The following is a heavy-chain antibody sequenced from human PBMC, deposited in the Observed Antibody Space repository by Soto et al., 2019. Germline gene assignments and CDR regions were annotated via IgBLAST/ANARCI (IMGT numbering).Heavy chain of an antibody. Sequence: GGSLRLSCAASGFTFSNYEMHWVRQAPGKGLEWVSVISGSGDSTSYANSVQGRFSISRDNPKRTLYLQMNSLRGEDTAVYYCARDRSGSYYFDYWGQGTLVTVSS. D-gene: IGHD1-26*01. J-gene: IGHJ4*02. V-gene: IGHV3-23*01. CDR3: ARDRSGSYYFDY. CDR1: GFTFSNYE. CDR2: ISGSGDST.